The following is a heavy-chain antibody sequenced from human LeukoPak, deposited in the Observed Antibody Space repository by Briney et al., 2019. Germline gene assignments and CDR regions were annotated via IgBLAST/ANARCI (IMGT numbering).Heavy chain of an antibody. CDR2: IYSGGST. J-gene: IGHJ4*02. Sequence: PGGSLRLCCAASGFTVSSNYMSWVRQAPGKGLEWVSVIYSGGSTYYADSVKGRFTISRDNSKNTLYLQMNSLRAEDTAVYYCARVSSDILTGYYAFDYWGQGTLVTVSS. D-gene: IGHD3-9*01. CDR1: GFTVSSNY. CDR3: ARVSSDILTGYYAFDY. V-gene: IGHV3-53*01.